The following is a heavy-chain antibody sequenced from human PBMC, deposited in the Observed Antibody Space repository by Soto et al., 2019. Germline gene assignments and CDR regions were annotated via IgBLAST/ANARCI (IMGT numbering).Heavy chain of an antibody. D-gene: IGHD6-13*01. CDR2: IFSNDEK. V-gene: IGHV2-26*04. J-gene: IGHJ5*02. CDR1: GFSLSNAGLG. Sequence: QVTVKESGPVLVKPTETVTLTCTVSGFSLSNAGLGVSWIRQPPGKALEWLAHIFSNDEKSYSTSLKSRLTISKDTSKSQVVLIMTNMDPVDTATYYCASTYSTSWYWFDPWGQGTLVTVSS. CDR3: ASTYSTSWYWFDP.